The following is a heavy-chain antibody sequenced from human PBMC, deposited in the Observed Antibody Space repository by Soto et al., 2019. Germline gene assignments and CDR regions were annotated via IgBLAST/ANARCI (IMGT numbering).Heavy chain of an antibody. CDR1: GFTFSDHY. Sequence: EVQLVESGGGLVQPGGSLRLSCAASGFTFSDHYMDWVRQAPGKGLEWVGRIRNKANSYTTEYAASVKGRFAISREDSKNALYLQVNSLKTEDTAVYYWARGSRGFPYGMDVWGQGTTVTVSS. V-gene: IGHV3-72*01. D-gene: IGHD3-10*01. CDR3: ARGSRGFPYGMDV. J-gene: IGHJ6*02. CDR2: IRNKANSYTT.